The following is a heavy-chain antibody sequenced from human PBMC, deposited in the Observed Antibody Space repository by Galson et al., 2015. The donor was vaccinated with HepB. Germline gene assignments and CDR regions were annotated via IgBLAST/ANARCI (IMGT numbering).Heavy chain of an antibody. CDR1: GGTFSSYA. J-gene: IGHJ4*02. Sequence: SVKVSCKASGGTFSSYAISWVRQAPGQGLEWMGGIIPIFGTANYAQKFQGRVTITADGSTSTAYMELSSLRSEDTAVYYCARQRGEYYDILTDNVYYFDYWGQGTLVTVSS. CDR2: IIPIFGTA. D-gene: IGHD3-9*01. V-gene: IGHV1-69*13. CDR3: ARQRGEYYDILTDNVYYFDY.